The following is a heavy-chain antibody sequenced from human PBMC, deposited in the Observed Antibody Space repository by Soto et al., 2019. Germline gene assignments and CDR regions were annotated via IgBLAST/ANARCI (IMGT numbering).Heavy chain of an antibody. Sequence: SVRIESTTSGYTLTSYDINWVRQANGKGLAWMGWMNPNSGNTGYAQKFQGRVTMTRNTSISTAYMELSSLRSEDTAVYYFARDRIAAAGIIRYGMDVWGQGTS. CDR2: MNPNSGNT. CDR1: GYTLTSYD. J-gene: IGHJ6*02. V-gene: IGHV1-8*01. D-gene: IGHD6-13*01. CDR3: ARDRIAAAGIIRYGMDV.